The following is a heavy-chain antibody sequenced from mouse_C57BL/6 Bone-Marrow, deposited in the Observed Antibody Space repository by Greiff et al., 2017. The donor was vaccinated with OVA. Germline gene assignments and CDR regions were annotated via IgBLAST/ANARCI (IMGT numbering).Heavy chain of an antibody. CDR3: GPHAMDY. V-gene: IGHV5-4*03. CDR2: ISDGGSYT. Sequence: EVKVVESGGGLVKPGGSLKLSCAASGFTFSSYAMSWVRQTPDKRLEWVATISDGGSYTYYPDNVKGRFTISRDNAKNNLYLQMSHLKSEDTAMYYCGPHAMDYWGQGTSVTVSS. J-gene: IGHJ4*01. CDR1: GFTFSSYA.